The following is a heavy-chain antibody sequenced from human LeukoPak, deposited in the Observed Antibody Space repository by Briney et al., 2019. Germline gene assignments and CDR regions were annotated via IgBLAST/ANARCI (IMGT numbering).Heavy chain of an antibody. CDR1: GFTFSSYA. V-gene: IGHV3-23*01. Sequence: PGGSLRLSCAGSGFTFSSYAMSWVRQAPGKGLEWVSAISDTGATTYDADSVKGRFTISRDNSKNTLYLQMNSLRAEDTAVYYCAKDLLKAMVTCFDYWGQGTLVTVSS. J-gene: IGHJ4*02. D-gene: IGHD5-18*01. CDR2: ISDTGATT. CDR3: AKDLLKAMVTCFDY.